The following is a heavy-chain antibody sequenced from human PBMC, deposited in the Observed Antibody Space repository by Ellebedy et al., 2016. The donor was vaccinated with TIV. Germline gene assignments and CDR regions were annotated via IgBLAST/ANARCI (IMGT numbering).Heavy chain of an antibody. D-gene: IGHD3/OR15-3a*01. Sequence: GSLRLXCSVSGYSMRSGYYWGWIRQPPGKGLEWIGNVYHSGSSYYNPSLRSRVTLSLDTSKNHLSLRLTSVTAADTAVYYCARTDLRYGMDVWGQGTTVTVSS. J-gene: IGHJ6*02. CDR2: VYHSGSS. V-gene: IGHV4-38-2*02. CDR1: GYSMRSGYY. CDR3: ARTDLRYGMDV.